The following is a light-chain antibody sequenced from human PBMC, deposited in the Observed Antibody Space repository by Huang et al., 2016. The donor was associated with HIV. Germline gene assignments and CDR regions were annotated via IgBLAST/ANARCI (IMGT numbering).Light chain of an antibody. CDR1: QDINNF. Sequence: AIRMTQSPSSLSASTGDRVNITCRASQDINNFLAWYQQKPGKAPNLLISAASILDTGVPSRFSGSGSGTEFNLSISCLQSEDFATYYCQQYYSYRTFGQGTQVEIK. CDR2: AAS. V-gene: IGKV1-8*01. CDR3: QQYYSYRT. J-gene: IGKJ1*01.